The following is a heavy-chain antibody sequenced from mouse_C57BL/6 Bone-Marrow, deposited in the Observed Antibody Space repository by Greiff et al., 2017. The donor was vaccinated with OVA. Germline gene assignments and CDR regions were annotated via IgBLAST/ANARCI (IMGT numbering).Heavy chain of an antibody. CDR2: INPYNGGT. V-gene: IGHV1-19*01. Sequence: VQLQQSGPVLVKPGASVKMSCKASGYTFTDYYMNWVKQSHGKSLEWIGVINPYNGGTSYNQKFKGKATLTVDKSSSTAYMELNSLTSEDSAVYYCARKTVVAPYYFDYWGQGTTLTVSS. CDR1: GYTFTDYY. J-gene: IGHJ2*01. CDR3: ARKTVVAPYYFDY. D-gene: IGHD1-1*01.